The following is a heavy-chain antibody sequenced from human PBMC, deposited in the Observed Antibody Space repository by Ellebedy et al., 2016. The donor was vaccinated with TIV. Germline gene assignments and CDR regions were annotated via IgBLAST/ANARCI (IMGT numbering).Heavy chain of an antibody. Sequence: LSLTCAASGFTFSSYSMNWVRQAPGKGPEWVSSISSSSTYIYYARSVKGRFTISRDNAKNSLFLQMNSLRAEDTAVYYCATRGPGHNWFDPWGQGTLVTVSS. CDR3: ATRGPGHNWFDP. CDR1: GFTFSSYS. CDR2: ISSSSTYI. J-gene: IGHJ5*02. V-gene: IGHV3-21*01.